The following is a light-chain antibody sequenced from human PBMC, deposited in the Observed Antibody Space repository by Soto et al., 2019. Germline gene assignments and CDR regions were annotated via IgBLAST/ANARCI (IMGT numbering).Light chain of an antibody. CDR1: SSDIGTYNY. V-gene: IGLV2-8*01. J-gene: IGLJ2*01. Sequence: QSVLTQPASVSGSPGQSIAISCTGTSSDIGTYNYVSWYQHHPGKAPKLILYEVNKRPSGVPDRFSGSKSGNTASLTVSGLQAEDEADYYCNSYADDNLIFGGGTQLTVL. CDR3: NSYADDNLI. CDR2: EVN.